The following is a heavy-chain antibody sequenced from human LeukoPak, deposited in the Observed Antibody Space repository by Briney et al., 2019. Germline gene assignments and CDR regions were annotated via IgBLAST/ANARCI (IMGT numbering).Heavy chain of an antibody. CDR2: ISSSSSYT. J-gene: IGHJ4*02. D-gene: IGHD3-22*01. V-gene: IGHV3-11*06. Sequence: GGSLRLSCAASGFTFSDYYMSWIRQAPGKGLEWVSYISSSSSYTNYADSVKGRFTISRDNAKNSLYLQMNSLRAEDTAVYYYARDRRLSRANYDSSGYIDYWGQGTLVTVSS. CDR3: ARDRRLSRANYDSSGYIDY. CDR1: GFTFSDYY.